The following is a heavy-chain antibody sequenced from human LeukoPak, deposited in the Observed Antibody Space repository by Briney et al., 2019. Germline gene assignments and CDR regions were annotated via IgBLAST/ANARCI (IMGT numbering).Heavy chain of an antibody. CDR1: GFSINTSSYY. Sequence: PSETLSLTCTVSGFSINTSSYYWGWIRQPPGKGLEWIGSVYYSGSTYYNPSLRSRVTISVDTSKNQFSLKLSSVTAAGTAVYYCARRRSSWYYVDFWGQGTLVTVSS. D-gene: IGHD6-13*01. CDR3: ARRRSSWYYVDF. V-gene: IGHV4-39*01. J-gene: IGHJ4*02. CDR2: VYYSGST.